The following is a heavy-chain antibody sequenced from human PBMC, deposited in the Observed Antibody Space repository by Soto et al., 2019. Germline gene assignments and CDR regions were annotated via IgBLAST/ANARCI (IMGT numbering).Heavy chain of an antibody. CDR2: IYYTGST. Sequence: PSETLSLTCTVSGGSISSYYCCWIRQPPGKGQEWVGYIYYTGSTKYNPSLKSRVTMSVDTSKNQFSLKLSSVTSADTAVYYCATRSGNGRNYGMDVWGQGTTVTVSS. CDR3: ATRSGNGRNYGMDV. CDR1: GGSISSYY. D-gene: IGHD2-8*01. J-gene: IGHJ6*02. V-gene: IGHV4-59*01.